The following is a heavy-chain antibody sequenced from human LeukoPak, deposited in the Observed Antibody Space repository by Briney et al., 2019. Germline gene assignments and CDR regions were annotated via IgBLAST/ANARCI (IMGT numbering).Heavy chain of an antibody. J-gene: IGHJ4*02. V-gene: IGHV4-34*01. CDR1: GGSFSGYY. D-gene: IGHD2-15*01. CDR2: INHSGST. CDR3: ARADAAGGGGEDY. Sequence: SETLSLTCAVYGGSFSGYYWRWIRQPPGQGLEWIGEINHSGSTTSNPPLKRRGTISVDTSNNQFSHKLSDMPAADTAVYYCARADAAGGGGEDYWGQGTLVTVSS.